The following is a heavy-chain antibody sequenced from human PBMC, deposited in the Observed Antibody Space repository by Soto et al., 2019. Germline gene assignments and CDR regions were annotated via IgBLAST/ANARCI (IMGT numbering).Heavy chain of an antibody. V-gene: IGHV3-23*01. CDR3: AKDPLDVPAASPSFDY. D-gene: IGHD2-2*01. J-gene: IGHJ4*02. CDR1: GFTFSSYA. Sequence: EVQLLESGGGLVQPGGSLRLSCAASGFTFSSYAMSWVRQAPGKGLEWVSAISGSGGSTYYADSVKGRFTISRDNSKNTLYLQMNSLSAEDTAVYYCAKDPLDVPAASPSFDYWGQGTLVTVSS. CDR2: ISGSGGST.